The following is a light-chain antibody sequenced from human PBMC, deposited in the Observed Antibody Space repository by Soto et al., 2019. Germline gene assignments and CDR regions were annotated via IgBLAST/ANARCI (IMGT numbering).Light chain of an antibody. CDR2: AAS. CDR1: QSISPY. CDR3: QQSHTPPLT. J-gene: IGKJ4*01. V-gene: IGKV1-39*01. Sequence: IQMTQSPSPLSASVGDRVTVTCLASQSISPYLNWYQQKPGNAPKLLIYAASNLQSGVPSRFSGSGSGTDFTLTISSLHPEDFATYFCQQSHTPPLTFGGGTKVDIK.